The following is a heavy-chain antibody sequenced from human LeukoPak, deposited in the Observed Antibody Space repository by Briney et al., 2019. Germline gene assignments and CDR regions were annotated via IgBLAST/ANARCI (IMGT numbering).Heavy chain of an antibody. CDR3: ARDYGDHAFDR. Sequence: SETLSPTCTVSGVSLSRSSSFWGWIRQPPGKGLEWIGSFYYSGSTYYNPSLKSRVTISVDTSKNQFSLKLSSVTAADTAVYFCARDYGDHAFDRWGQGTLVTVSS. J-gene: IGHJ4*02. V-gene: IGHV4-39*02. CDR2: FYYSGST. CDR1: GVSLSRSSSF. D-gene: IGHD4-17*01.